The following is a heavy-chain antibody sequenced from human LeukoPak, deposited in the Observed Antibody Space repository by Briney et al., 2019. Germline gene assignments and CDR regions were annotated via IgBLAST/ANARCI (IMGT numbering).Heavy chain of an antibody. D-gene: IGHD6-13*01. Sequence: GGSLRLSRAASGFTFSSYAMSWVRQAPGKGLEWVSAISGSGGSTYYADSVKGRFTISRDNSKNTLYLQMNSLRAEDTAVYYCAKVSAAAGTPYYYYGMDVWGQGTTVTVSS. CDR1: GFTFSSYA. CDR2: ISGSGGST. CDR3: AKVSAAAGTPYYYYGMDV. J-gene: IGHJ6*02. V-gene: IGHV3-23*01.